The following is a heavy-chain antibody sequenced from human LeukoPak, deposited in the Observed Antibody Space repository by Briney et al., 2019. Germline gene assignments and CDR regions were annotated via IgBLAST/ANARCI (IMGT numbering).Heavy chain of an antibody. J-gene: IGHJ4*02. D-gene: IGHD4-11*01. Sequence: SETLSLTCTVSGGSISSHGYYWAWIRQPPGKGLEWIGNIYYSGDTYYNPSLKSRVTISVDTSKNQFSLKLSSVTAADTAVYYCARHVRSNYAPLDCWGRGTLVTVSS. CDR1: GGSISSHGYY. CDR2: IYYSGDT. V-gene: IGHV4-39*01. CDR3: ARHVRSNYAPLDC.